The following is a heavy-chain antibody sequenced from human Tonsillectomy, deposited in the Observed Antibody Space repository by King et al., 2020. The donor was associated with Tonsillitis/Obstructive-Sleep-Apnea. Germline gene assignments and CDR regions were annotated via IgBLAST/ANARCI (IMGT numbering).Heavy chain of an antibody. J-gene: IGHJ3*02. V-gene: IGHV3-7*01. D-gene: IGHD2-15*01. CDR2: IKEDGSEK. Sequence: QLVQSGGGLVQPGGSLRLSCVASGFTLNHYWMTWVRQAPGKGLEWVANIKEDGSEKNYVDSVKGRLTVSRDNARNSLYLQMNSLRAEDTAVYYCARDLSVVVAAIWYDVHDIWGQGTMVTVSP. CDR3: ARDLSVVVAAIWYDVHDI. CDR1: GFTLNHYW.